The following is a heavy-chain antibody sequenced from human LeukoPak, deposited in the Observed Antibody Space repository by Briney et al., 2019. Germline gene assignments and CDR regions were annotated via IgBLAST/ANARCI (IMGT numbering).Heavy chain of an antibody. CDR3: TRQRPQTGTFDY. V-gene: IGHV3-15*01. Sequence: PGGSLRLSCAASGFTFSNAWMSWVRQAPGKGLEWVGRIKSKTDGGTTDYGAPVKGRFTISRDDSKNTLYLQMNSLKTEDTAVYYCTRQRPQTGTFDYWGQGVLVTVSS. J-gene: IGHJ4*02. CDR2: IKSKTDGGTT. CDR1: GFTFSNAW. D-gene: IGHD3-9*01.